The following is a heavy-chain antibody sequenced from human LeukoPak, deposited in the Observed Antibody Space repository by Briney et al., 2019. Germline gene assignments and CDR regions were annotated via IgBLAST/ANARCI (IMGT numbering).Heavy chain of an antibody. CDR1: GFTFSSYG. V-gene: IGHV3-30*18. CDR3: AKDLAYYDSSGYFAFDI. CDR2: ISYDGSNK. J-gene: IGHJ3*02. Sequence: GGSLRLSCAASGFTFSSYGMHWVRQAPGKGLEWVAVISYDGSNKYYADSVKGRFTISRDNSKNTLYLQMNSLRADDTAVYYCAKDLAYYDSSGYFAFDIWGQGTMVTVPS. D-gene: IGHD3-22*01.